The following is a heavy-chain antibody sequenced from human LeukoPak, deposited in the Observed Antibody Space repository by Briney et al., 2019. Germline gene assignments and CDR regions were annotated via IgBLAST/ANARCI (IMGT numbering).Heavy chain of an antibody. CDR1: GFTFSSYG. J-gene: IGHJ4*02. Sequence: PGGSLRLSCAASGFTFSSYGVHWVRQAPGKGLEWVAVIWYDGSNKYYADSVKGRFTTSRDNSKNTLYLQMNSLRAEDTAVYYCARDEQLLWFGEYWGQGTLVTVSS. CDR3: ARDEQLLWFGEY. D-gene: IGHD3-10*01. V-gene: IGHV3-33*01. CDR2: IWYDGSNK.